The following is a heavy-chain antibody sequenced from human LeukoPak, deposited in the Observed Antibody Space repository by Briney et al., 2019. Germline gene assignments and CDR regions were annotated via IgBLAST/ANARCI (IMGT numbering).Heavy chain of an antibody. D-gene: IGHD4-17*01. CDR2: IYYSGST. CDR1: GGSISSSSYY. V-gene: IGHV4-39*07. J-gene: IGHJ5*02. CDR3: ASSGFTVTTGCFDP. Sequence: SETLSLTCTVSGGSISSSSYYWGWIRQPPGKGLEWIGSIYYSGSTYYNPSLKSRVTISVDKSKNQFSLKLSSVTAADTAVYYCASSGFTVTTGCFDPWSQGTLVSVSS.